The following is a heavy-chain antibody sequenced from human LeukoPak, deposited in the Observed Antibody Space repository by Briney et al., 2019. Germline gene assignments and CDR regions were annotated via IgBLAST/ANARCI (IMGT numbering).Heavy chain of an antibody. CDR3: AKTHGSSWYGYYYAMDV. D-gene: IGHD6-13*01. V-gene: IGHV3-30*18. CDR1: RFTFSSYG. Sequence: PGRSLRLSCAASRFTFSSYGMHWVRQAPGKGLEWVALISYDGSDKYYADSVKGRFTISRDNSKNTLFLQMNPLRGEDTSVYYCAKTHGSSWYGYYYAMDVWGQGTTVTVSS. J-gene: IGHJ6*02. CDR2: ISYDGSDK.